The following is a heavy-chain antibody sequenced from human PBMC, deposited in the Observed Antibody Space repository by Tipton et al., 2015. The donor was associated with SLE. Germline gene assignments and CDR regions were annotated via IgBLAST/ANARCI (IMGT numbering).Heavy chain of an antibody. CDR1: GGSISSSNYY. V-gene: IGHV4-39*01. Sequence: TLSLTCTVSGGSISSSNYYWGWIRQPPGKGLEWIGSISYSGSTYYNPSLKSRVTISGDTSKNQFSLKLSSVTAEDTAVYYCARPQQQFDWYFDLWGRGTLVTVSS. D-gene: IGHD6-13*01. CDR3: ARPQQQFDWYFDL. CDR2: ISYSGST. J-gene: IGHJ2*01.